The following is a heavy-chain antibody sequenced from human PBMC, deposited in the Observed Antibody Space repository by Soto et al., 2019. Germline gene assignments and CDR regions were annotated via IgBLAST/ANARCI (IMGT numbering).Heavy chain of an antibody. CDR1: GGTFGSYA. CDR2: IIPILNSP. D-gene: IGHD2-21*01. Sequence: QVQLVQSGAEVKKPGSSVKVSCKASGGTFGSYAITWVRRAPGQGLEWLGGIIPILNSPAYAQKFQARVVITADEITNTAYMELNSLRFDDTAVYYCAREPPYCPSATCPKFYDRDVWGQGTTVTVAS. J-gene: IGHJ6*02. V-gene: IGHV1-69*01. CDR3: AREPPYCPSATCPKFYDRDV.